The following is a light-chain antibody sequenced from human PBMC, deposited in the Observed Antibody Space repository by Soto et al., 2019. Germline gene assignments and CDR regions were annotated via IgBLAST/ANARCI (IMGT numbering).Light chain of an antibody. V-gene: IGKV3-11*01. CDR3: HQRSTWPFT. CDR1: QSISSY. Sequence: EIVLTQSPATLSLSPGERATISCRASQSISSYLAWYQQKPDQAPRLLIYDASNRATGILARFSGSGSGTDFTLTISSLEPEGFAVYYCHQRSTWPFTFGPGTKVDIK. CDR2: DAS. J-gene: IGKJ3*01.